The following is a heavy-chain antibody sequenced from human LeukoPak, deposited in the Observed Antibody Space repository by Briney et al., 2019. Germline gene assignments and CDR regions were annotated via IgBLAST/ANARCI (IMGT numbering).Heavy chain of an antibody. CDR2: INPNSGGT. V-gene: IGHV1-2*02. J-gene: IGHJ5*02. CDR3: ARARIAAPEGIYDP. CDR1: GYTFTGYY. D-gene: IGHD6-6*01. Sequence: ASVKVSCKASGYTFTGYYMHWVRQAPGQGLEWMGWINPNSGGTNYAQKFQGRVTMTRDTSISTAYMELSRLRSDDTAVYYCARARIAAPEGIYDPWGQGTLVTVSS.